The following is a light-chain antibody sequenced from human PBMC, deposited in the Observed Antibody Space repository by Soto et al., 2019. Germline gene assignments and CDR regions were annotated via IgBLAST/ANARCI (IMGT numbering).Light chain of an antibody. CDR3: SSYTSSSSL. Sequence: QSALTQPASVSGSPGQSITISCTGTSSDVGGYNYGSWYQQHPGKAPKLMIYDVSNRPSGVSNRFSGSKSGNTASLTISGLQAEDEADYYCSSYTSSSSLFGGGTKVTV. CDR1: SSDVGGYNY. CDR2: DVS. V-gene: IGLV2-14*01. J-gene: IGLJ2*01.